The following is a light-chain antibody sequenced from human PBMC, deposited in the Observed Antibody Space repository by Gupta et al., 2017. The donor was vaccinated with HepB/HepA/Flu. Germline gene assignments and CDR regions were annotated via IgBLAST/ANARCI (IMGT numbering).Light chain of an antibody. V-gene: IGLV1-40*01. J-gene: IGLJ3*02. Sequence: QSVLTQPPSVSGAPGQRVTISCTGSSPNIGAHYDVHWYQQLPGTAPKLLIYGNTNRPSGVPDRFSGSRSGTSASLAITGLQAEDEADYYCQSYDSSLTGSYVFGGGTKLTVL. CDR3: QSYDSSLTGSYV. CDR1: SPNIGAHYD. CDR2: GNT.